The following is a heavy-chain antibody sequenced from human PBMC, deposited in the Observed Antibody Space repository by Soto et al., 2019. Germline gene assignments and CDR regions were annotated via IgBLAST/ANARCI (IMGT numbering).Heavy chain of an antibody. D-gene: IGHD3-3*01. J-gene: IGHJ5*02. Sequence: QVQLMQSGTEVKKPGASVKVSCKASGYTFTGYFMHWVRQAPGQRPEWMGYINPNSGATKYAQKFQGRVTMTRDTSISTAYMELTMLRSDDTAIYYCARRGGTILAPLPWGQGTLVTVSS. CDR3: ARRGGTILAPLP. CDR2: INPNSGAT. V-gene: IGHV1-2*02. CDR1: GYTFTGYF.